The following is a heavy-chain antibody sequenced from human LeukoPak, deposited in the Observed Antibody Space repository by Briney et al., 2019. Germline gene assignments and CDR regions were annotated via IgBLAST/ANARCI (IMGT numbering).Heavy chain of an antibody. CDR1: GGTFSSYA. Sequence: SVKVSCKASGGTFSSYAISWVRQAPGQGLEWMGGIIPIFGTANYAPKFQGRVTITADKSTSTAYMELSSLRSEDTAVYYCASIYSSGWYGEYYFDYWGQGTLVTVSS. V-gene: IGHV1-69*06. CDR3: ASIYSSGWYGEYYFDY. CDR2: IIPIFGTA. J-gene: IGHJ4*02. D-gene: IGHD6-19*01.